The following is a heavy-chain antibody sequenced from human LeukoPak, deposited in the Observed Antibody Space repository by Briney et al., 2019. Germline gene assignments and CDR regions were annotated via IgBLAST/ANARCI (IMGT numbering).Heavy chain of an antibody. J-gene: IGHJ4*02. V-gene: IGHV4-59*01. Sequence: SETLSLTCTVSGGSISSYYWSWIRQPSGKGLEWIGYIYYSGSTNYNPSLKSRVTISVDTSKNQFSLKLSSVTAADTAVYYCARVDNWNALDYWGQGTLVTVSS. CDR2: IYYSGST. D-gene: IGHD1-20*01. CDR1: GGSISSYY. CDR3: ARVDNWNALDY.